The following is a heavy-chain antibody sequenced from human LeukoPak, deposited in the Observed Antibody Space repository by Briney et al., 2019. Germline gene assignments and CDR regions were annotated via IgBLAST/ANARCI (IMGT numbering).Heavy chain of an antibody. V-gene: IGHV3-74*01. Sequence: GGSLRLSCAASGFTFSSYWMHWVRHAPGKGLVWVSRINSDGSSTSYADSVKGRFTISRDNAKNTLYLQMNSLRAEDTAVYYCARDGTYYDFWSGEYGMDVWGQGTTVTVSS. D-gene: IGHD3-3*01. J-gene: IGHJ6*02. CDR2: INSDGSST. CDR3: ARDGTYYDFWSGEYGMDV. CDR1: GFTFSSYW.